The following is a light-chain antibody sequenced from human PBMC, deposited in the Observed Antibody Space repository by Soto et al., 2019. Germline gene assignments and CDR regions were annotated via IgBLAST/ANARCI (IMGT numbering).Light chain of an antibody. CDR2: DAS. J-gene: IGKJ1*01. V-gene: IGKV3-11*01. Sequence: EXVLTQSPATLSLSPGERATLSCRASQSVSSYLAWYQQKPGQAPRLLIYDASNRATGIPARFSGSGSGTDFTLTISSLEPEDFAVYYCQQRSNWPPTFGQGTKV. CDR3: QQRSNWPPT. CDR1: QSVSSY.